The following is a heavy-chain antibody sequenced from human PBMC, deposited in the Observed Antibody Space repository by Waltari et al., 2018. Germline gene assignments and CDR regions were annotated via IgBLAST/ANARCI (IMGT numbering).Heavy chain of an antibody. CDR1: GFTFSSYA. D-gene: IGHD3-3*01. Sequence: EVQLLESGGGLVQPGGSLRLSCAASGFTFSSYAMSWVRQAPGKGLEWVSAISGSGGSTYYADSVKGRFTISRDNSKNTLYLQMNSLRAEDTAVYYCARGTDLRYYFDYWGQGTLVTVSS. J-gene: IGHJ4*02. V-gene: IGHV3-23*01. CDR3: ARGTDLRYYFDY. CDR2: ISGSGGST.